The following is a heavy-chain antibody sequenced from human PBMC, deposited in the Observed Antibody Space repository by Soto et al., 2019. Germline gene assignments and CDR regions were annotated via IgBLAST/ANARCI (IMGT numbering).Heavy chain of an antibody. V-gene: IGHV3-33*01. CDR1: GFTFSGYG. J-gene: IGHJ4*02. CDR3: ARDLGHFSGSGSYFDY. CDR2: IWYAGSNK. Sequence: QVQLVESGGGVVQPGRSRRLSCATSGFTFSGYGFHWVRQAPGKGLEWVAVIWYAGSNKYYTDSVKGRFSISRDDSKNTLYLQLDSLRGEDTAVYYCARDLGHFSGSGSYFDYWGRGTLVTASS. D-gene: IGHD3-10*01.